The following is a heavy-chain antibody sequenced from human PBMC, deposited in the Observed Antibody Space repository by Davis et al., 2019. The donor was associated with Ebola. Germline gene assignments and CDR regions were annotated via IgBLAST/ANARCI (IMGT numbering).Heavy chain of an antibody. CDR2: IYYSGST. V-gene: IGHV4-31*03. CDR3: ARDHRRGGDIVVVPAAKFDP. J-gene: IGHJ5*02. D-gene: IGHD2-2*01. CDR1: GGSISSVGYY. Sequence: PSETLSLTCTVSGGSISSVGYYWSWIRQHPGKGLEWIGYIYYSGSTYYNPSLKSRVTISVDTSKNQFSLKLSSVTAADTAVYYCARDHRRGGDIVVVPAAKFDPWGQGTLVTVSS.